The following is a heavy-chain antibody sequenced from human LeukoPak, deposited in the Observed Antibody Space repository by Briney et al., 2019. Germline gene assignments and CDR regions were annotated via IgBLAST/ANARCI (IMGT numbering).Heavy chain of an antibody. Sequence: GGSLRLSCAASGFTFSSYGMSWVRQAPGKGPEWVSTISGGGGGTFYADSVKGRFTISRDNSKNTLYLQMNSLRVEDTAVYYCANRASHCFDYWGQGTLVPVSS. J-gene: IGHJ4*02. CDR2: ISGGGGGT. CDR1: GFTFSSYG. V-gene: IGHV3-23*01. D-gene: IGHD2-2*01. CDR3: ANRASHCFDY.